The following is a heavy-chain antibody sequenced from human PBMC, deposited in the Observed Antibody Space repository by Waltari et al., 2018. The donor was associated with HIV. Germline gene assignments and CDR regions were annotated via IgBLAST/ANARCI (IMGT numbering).Heavy chain of an antibody. CDR2: INTSAGGT. CDR3: ARFSSPSLDY. Sequence: QVQLVQSGAEVRKPGASVKVSCKATGYTFTTYYLHGVRLAPGLGLEWMGVINTSAGGTKYAQNFQGRVTMTRDMSTTTVYMELSSLRSEDTAVYYCARFSSPSLDYWGQGTLVTVSS. V-gene: IGHV1-46*01. D-gene: IGHD6-6*01. CDR1: GYTFTTYY. J-gene: IGHJ4*02.